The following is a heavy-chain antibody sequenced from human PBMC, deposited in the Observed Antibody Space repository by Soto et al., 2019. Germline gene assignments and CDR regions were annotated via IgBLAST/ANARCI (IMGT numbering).Heavy chain of an antibody. CDR3: ARKVLGSTSRPDWWYFDL. CDR2: ISGGGDRT. CDR1: GFTFINYA. J-gene: IGHJ2*01. D-gene: IGHD2-2*01. Sequence: EVQLLESGGGLVQPGGSRRLPCVGSGFTFINYAMNWVRPTPGKGLEWVSGISGGGDRTFDADSVKGRFTISRDNSKNTVNLQMNSLRADDTAVYYCARKVLGSTSRPDWWYFDLWGRGTLVTVSS. V-gene: IGHV3-23*01.